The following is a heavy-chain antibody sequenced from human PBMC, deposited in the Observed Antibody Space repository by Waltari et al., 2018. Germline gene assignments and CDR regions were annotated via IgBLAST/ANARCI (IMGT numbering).Heavy chain of an antibody. J-gene: IGHJ4*02. D-gene: IGHD5-12*01. CDR1: GFPFKAYR. Sequence: EVKLVASGGGLVQPGGSLRPSCPASGFPFKAYRMNCVRQAPGKGLEWLSYITSTSSTTYYADSVKGRFTISRDDAKNSLYLEMNSLRAEDTAVYYCARVPFTSAYSYGPFDYWGRGTLVTVSS. CDR2: ITSTSSTT. V-gene: IGHV3-48*01. CDR3: ARVPFTSAYSYGPFDY.